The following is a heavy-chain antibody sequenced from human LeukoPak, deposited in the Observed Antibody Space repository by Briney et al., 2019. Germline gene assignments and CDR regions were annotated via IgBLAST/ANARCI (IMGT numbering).Heavy chain of an antibody. Sequence: PGGSLRLSCVASGVTLSNYAMSWARQAPGKGLEWVSGISSSGSGGNTYYADSVKGRFTISRDNSKNTLYLQMNSLRAEDTAVYYCAKDSTDPWFDYWGQGTLVTVSS. J-gene: IGHJ4*02. V-gene: IGHV3-23*01. CDR2: ISSSGSGGNT. CDR1: GVTLSNYA. CDR3: AKDSTDPWFDY.